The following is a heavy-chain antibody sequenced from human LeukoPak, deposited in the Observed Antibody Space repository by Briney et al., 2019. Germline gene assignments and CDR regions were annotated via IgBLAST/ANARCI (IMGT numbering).Heavy chain of an antibody. CDR3: ARAHYYDRTPNDY. CDR2: INPNSGGT. CDR1: GYTFTGYY. V-gene: IGHV1-2*02. D-gene: IGHD3-22*01. J-gene: IGHJ4*02. Sequence: ASVTVSCKASGYTFTGYYMHWVRQAPGQGLEWMGWINPNSGGTNYAQKFQGRVTMTRDTSISTAYMELSRLRSDDTAVYYCARAHYYDRTPNDYWGQGTLVTVSS.